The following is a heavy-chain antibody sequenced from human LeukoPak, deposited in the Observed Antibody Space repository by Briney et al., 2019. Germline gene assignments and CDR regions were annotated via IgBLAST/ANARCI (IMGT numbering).Heavy chain of an antibody. V-gene: IGHV1-46*04. CDR3: ARVQRWRQADDAFDM. D-gene: IGHD5-24*01. Sequence: ASVKVSCKASGYTFTNHYIHWVRQAPGQGLEWMGIINPSSGSTTYAQKLQGRVTMTRDMSTSTVYMELSSLRSEDTAVYYCARVQRWRQADDAFDMWGQGTMVTVSS. CDR2: INPSSGST. J-gene: IGHJ3*02. CDR1: GYTFTNHY.